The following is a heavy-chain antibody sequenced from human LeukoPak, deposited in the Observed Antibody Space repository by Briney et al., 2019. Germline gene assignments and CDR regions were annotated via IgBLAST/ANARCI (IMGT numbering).Heavy chain of an antibody. CDR2: INPSGGTT. CDR3: AVGGGYYDFWSGYQSPFDY. J-gene: IGHJ4*02. D-gene: IGHD3-3*01. V-gene: IGHV1-46*01. CDR1: GYTFTSYY. Sequence: ASVKVYCKASGYTFTSYYMHWVRQAPGQGLEWMGIINPSGGTTSYVQKFQGRVTMTRDTSKNQFSLKLSSVTAADTAVYYCAVGGGYYDFWSGYQSPFDYWGQGTLVTVSS.